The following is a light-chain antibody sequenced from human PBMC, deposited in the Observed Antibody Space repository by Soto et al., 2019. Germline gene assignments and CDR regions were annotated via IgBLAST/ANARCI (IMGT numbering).Light chain of an antibody. J-gene: IGKJ4*01. CDR3: LQGNSFTIT. CDR1: QDVGTW. Sequence: DIQMTQSPSSVSASVGDRVTITCRASQDVGTWLAWYQQKPGTAPKFLIYAVSILQGGVPSRFSGSGSRTDFTLTICRLQHEDFACYYFLQGNSFTITFEGRAKVEFK. V-gene: IGKV1-12*01. CDR2: AVS.